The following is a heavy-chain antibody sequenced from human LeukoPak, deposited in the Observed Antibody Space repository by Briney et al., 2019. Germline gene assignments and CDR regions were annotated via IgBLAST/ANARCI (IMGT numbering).Heavy chain of an antibody. CDR3: LASGQQLVPGGFDY. V-gene: IGHV4-4*02. Sequence: SETLSLTCAVSGGSISSSNWWSWVRQPPGKGLEWIGEIYHSGSTNYNPSLKSRVTISVDKSKNQFSLKPSSVTAADTAVYYCLASGQQLVPGGFDYWGQGTLVTVSS. J-gene: IGHJ4*02. CDR1: GGSISSSNW. D-gene: IGHD6-13*01. CDR2: IYHSGST.